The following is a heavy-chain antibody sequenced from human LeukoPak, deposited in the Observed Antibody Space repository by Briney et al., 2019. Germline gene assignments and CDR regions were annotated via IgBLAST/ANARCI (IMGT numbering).Heavy chain of an antibody. CDR3: ARDVSNWNDEDYYYGMDV. CDR2: IIPIFGIA. D-gene: IGHD1-1*01. Sequence: ASVKVSCKASGGTFSSYAISWVRQAPGQGLEWMGGIIPIFGIANYAQKFQGRVTITADKSTSTAYMELSSLRSEDTAVYYCARDVSNWNDEDYYYGMDVWGKGTTVTVSS. V-gene: IGHV1-69*10. CDR1: GGTFSSYA. J-gene: IGHJ6*04.